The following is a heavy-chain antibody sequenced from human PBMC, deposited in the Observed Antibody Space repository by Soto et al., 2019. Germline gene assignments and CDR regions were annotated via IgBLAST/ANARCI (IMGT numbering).Heavy chain of an antibody. V-gene: IGHV3-30-3*01. D-gene: IGHD6-6*01. Sequence: QVQLVESGGGAVQPGRSLRLSCAASGFTFSSYAMEWVRQAPGKGLEWVAVISYDGSDKYYADSVKGRFTISRDNSKNTLYLQMNSLGVEDTAVYFCAGCIALRPMGWFDSWGQGTLVTVSS. CDR2: ISYDGSDK. J-gene: IGHJ5*01. CDR1: GFTFSSYA. CDR3: AGCIALRPMGWFDS.